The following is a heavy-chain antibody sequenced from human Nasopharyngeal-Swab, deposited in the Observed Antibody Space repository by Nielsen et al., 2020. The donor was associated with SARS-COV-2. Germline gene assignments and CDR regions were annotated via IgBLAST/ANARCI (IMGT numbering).Heavy chain of an antibody. Sequence: GGSLRLSCAASGFTFSSYAMHWVRQAPGKGLEWVAVISYDGSNKYYADSVKGRFTISRDNSKNTLYLQMNSLRAEDTAVYYCARATGLLWFGESPSPKYWGQGTLVTVSS. J-gene: IGHJ4*02. CDR1: GFTFSSYA. D-gene: IGHD3-10*01. CDR3: ARATGLLWFGESPSPKY. V-gene: IGHV3-30-3*01. CDR2: ISYDGSNK.